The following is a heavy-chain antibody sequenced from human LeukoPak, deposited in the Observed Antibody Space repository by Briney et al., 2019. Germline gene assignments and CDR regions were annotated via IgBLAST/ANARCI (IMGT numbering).Heavy chain of an antibody. CDR1: GFTFSNYG. CDR2: IRYDGSNK. V-gene: IGHV3-30*02. J-gene: IGHJ4*02. D-gene: IGHD1-26*01. Sequence: QPGGPLRLSCAPSGFTFSNYGMHWVRQAPRKGLEWVAFIRYDGSNKYYSDSVKGRFTISRDNSKNTLYLQMNSLRTEDTAVYYCAKDSWEVGATAEIDYWGQGTLVTVSS. CDR3: AKDSWEVGATAEIDY.